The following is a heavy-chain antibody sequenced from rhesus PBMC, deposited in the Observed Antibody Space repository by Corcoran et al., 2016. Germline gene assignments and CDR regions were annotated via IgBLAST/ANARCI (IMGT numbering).Heavy chain of an antibody. V-gene: IGHV4-169*01. CDR1: GGSISSCN. CDR3: ARVGLDYGNSYGYPD. Sequence: QLQLQESGPGLVKPSETLSVTCAVSGGSISSCNWSWIRQAPGKGLEWIGYIYGSGSSTNYNPSLKSRVTLSVDTSKNQLSLKLSSVTTADTAVYYCARVGLDYGNSYGYPDWGQGVLVTVSS. CDR2: IYGSGSST. D-gene: IGHD4-29*01. J-gene: IGHJ4*01.